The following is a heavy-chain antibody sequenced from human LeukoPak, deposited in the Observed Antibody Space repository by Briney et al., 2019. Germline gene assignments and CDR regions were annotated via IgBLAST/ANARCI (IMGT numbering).Heavy chain of an antibody. CDR1: GGSFSGYY. CDR2: INQSGST. J-gene: IGHJ6*03. D-gene: IGHD3-3*02. V-gene: IGHV4-34*01. Sequence: RSETLSLTCAVYGGSFSGYYWSWIRQPPGKGLEWIGEINQSGSTNYNPSLKSRVTISVDTSKNQFSLKLSSVTAADTAVYYCARISPPMDVWGKGTTVTVSS. CDR3: ARISPPMDV.